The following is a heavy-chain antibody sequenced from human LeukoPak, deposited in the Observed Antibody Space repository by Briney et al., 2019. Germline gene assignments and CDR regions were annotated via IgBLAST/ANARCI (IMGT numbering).Heavy chain of an antibody. CDR1: GFTFSSYA. CDR2: ISGSGGGT. CDR3: AKSVDYSNYGVDY. Sequence: AGGCLRLSCAASGFTFSSYAMSWVRQAPGKGLEWVSGISGSGGGTYYADSVKGRFTISRDNSKNTLFLQMNSLRADDTAVYYCAKSVDYSNYGVDYWGQGTLVTVSS. D-gene: IGHD4-11*01. V-gene: IGHV3-23*01. J-gene: IGHJ4*02.